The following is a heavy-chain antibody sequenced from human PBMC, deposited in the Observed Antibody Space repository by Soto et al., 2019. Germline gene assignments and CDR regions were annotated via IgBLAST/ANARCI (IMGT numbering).Heavy chain of an antibody. V-gene: IGHV1-3*01. D-gene: IGHD6-25*01. CDR2: INVGNGKT. J-gene: IGHJ4*02. Sequence: GASVKVSCKTSGYRFTTFAIHWVRQAPGQRLEWMGWINVGNGKTINSDKFQGRVTITRDTSARTGYMELSSLRFEDTAVYYCARAGYNSGWDYYLDFWGQGTLVTVSS. CDR1: GYRFTTFA. CDR3: ARAGYNSGWDYYLDF.